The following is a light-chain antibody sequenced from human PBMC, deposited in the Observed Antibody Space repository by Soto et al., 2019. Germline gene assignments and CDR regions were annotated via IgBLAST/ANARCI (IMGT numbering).Light chain of an antibody. CDR2: GAS. CDR3: QQYGSSPGFT. Sequence: EIVLTQSPGTLSLSPGERATLSCRASQSVSSSYLAWYQQKPGQAPRLLISGASSRATGIPDRFSGSGSGTDFTLTISRLEPEDFAGYYCQQYGSSPGFTFGPGTKVDIK. V-gene: IGKV3-20*01. CDR1: QSVSSSY. J-gene: IGKJ3*01.